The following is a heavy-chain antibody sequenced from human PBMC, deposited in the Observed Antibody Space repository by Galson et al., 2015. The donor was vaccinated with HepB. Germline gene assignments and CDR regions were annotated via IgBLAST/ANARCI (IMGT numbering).Heavy chain of an antibody. J-gene: IGHJ6*02. CDR3: VKDLTYYYGSGISRAYGLDV. CDR2: TSWDGVTT. V-gene: IGHV3-43*01. Sequence: SLRLSCAASGFTFDDYTMHWVRQAPGKGLEWVSLTSWDGVTTYYADSVKGRFTVSRDNSKHSLFLQMNSLRTQDTALCYCVKDLTYYYGSGISRAYGLDVWGQGTPVTVAS. CDR1: GFTFDDYT. D-gene: IGHD3-10*01.